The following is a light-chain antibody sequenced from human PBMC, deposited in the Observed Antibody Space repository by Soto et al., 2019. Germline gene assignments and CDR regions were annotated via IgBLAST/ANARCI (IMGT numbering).Light chain of an antibody. CDR2: GAS. CDR3: QHYNSYSEA. V-gene: IGKV3-20*01. J-gene: IGKJ1*01. CDR1: HSVSSSY. Sequence: EIVFTQSPGTLSLSPGERATLSCRASHSVSSSYLAWYQQKPGQAPRLLIYGASSRATGIPDRFSGSGSGTEFTLTISSLQPDDFATYYCQHYNSYSEAFGQGTKVDI.